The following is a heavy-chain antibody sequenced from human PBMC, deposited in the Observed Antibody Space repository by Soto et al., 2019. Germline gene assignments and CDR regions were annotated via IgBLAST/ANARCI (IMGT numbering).Heavy chain of an antibody. D-gene: IGHD6-25*01. V-gene: IGHV4-59*01. CDR2: IYYSGST. CDR3: ARERIAAI. Sequence: SETLSLTCTVSGGSISSYYWSWIRQPPGKGLEWIGYIYYSGSTNYNPTLKSRVTISVDTSKNQFSLKLSSVTAADTAVYYCARERIAAIWGQGTTVTVSS. CDR1: GGSISSYY. J-gene: IGHJ6*02.